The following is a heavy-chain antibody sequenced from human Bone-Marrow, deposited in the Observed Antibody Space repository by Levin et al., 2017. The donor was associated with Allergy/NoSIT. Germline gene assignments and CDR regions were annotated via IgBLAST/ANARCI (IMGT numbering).Heavy chain of an antibody. D-gene: IGHD3-10*01. CDR3: ERAGGY. CDR1: GFTFSSHG. CDR2: INSDGSST. Sequence: PGGSLRLSCAASGFTFSSHGMHWFRQAPGKGLVSVSRINSDGSSTDYADSVKGRFTISRDNAKNTLYLQMNNLRAEDTALYYCERAGGYWGQGTLVTVSS. J-gene: IGHJ4*02. V-gene: IGHV3-74*01.